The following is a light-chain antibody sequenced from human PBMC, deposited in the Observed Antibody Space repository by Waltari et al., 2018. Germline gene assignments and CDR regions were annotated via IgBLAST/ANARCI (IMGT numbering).Light chain of an antibody. J-gene: IGLJ2*01. CDR2: EDK. CDR3: GAWDSSRSAVV. Sequence: QSVLTPPPSVSAAPGQRVTISCSGISSNIENTYVSWYQQLPGTAPKLLIYEDKQRPSGISDLCSGSKGGPAATLGITGLQTGDEADYYCGAWDSSRSAVVIGGGTKLTVL. CDR1: SSNIENTY. V-gene: IGLV1-51*02.